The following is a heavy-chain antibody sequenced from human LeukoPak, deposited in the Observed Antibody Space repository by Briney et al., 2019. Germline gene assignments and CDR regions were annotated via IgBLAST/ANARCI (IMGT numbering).Heavy chain of an antibody. Sequence: GGSLRLSCAASGFTFSDYEMNWVRKASGKGLEWLSHISISGTTIHYADSVKGRFTISRDNAKNSVYLQMTSLRAEHTALYYCAKDATAVPGTAYMDVWGKGTTVTVSS. V-gene: IGHV3-48*03. CDR3: AKDATAVPGTAYMDV. CDR2: ISISGTTI. CDR1: GFTFSDYE. J-gene: IGHJ6*03. D-gene: IGHD6-13*01.